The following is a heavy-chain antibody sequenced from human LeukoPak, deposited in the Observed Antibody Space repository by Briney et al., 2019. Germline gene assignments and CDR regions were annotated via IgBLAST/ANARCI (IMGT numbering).Heavy chain of an antibody. Sequence: ASVKASCKASGYTFTSYDINWVRHATGQGLEWMGWMNPNSGNTRYAQKFQGRVTMTRHTSIRTASMELSSLRSEDTAVYYCARGRLLYSSSWDFDYWRQGTLVTVSS. D-gene: IGHD6-13*01. J-gene: IGHJ4*02. CDR1: GYTFTSYD. CDR2: MNPNSGNT. V-gene: IGHV1-8*01. CDR3: ARGRLLYSSSWDFDY.